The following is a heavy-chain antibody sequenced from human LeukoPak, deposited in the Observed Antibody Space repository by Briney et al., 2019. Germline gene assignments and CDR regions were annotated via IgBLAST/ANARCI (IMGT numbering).Heavy chain of an antibody. CDR2: ISGSGHST. J-gene: IGHJ6*02. CDR1: GFSFSNYA. D-gene: IGHD2/OR15-2a*01. V-gene: IGHV3-23*01. Sequence: PGGSLRLSCAASGFSFSNYAMNWVRQAPGKGLEWVSAISGSGHSTYYRDSVKGQFTISRDNSKNTLYLQMNSLRVEDTAVYYCAKSDVVISASGQTMDVWGQGTTVTVSS. CDR3: AKSDVVISASGQTMDV.